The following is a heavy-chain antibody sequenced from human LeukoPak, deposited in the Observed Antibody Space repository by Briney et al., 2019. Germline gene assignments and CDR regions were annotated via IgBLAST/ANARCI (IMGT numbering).Heavy chain of an antibody. Sequence: GGSLRLSCAASGFSFSRSWMSWVRQAPGKGLEWVSYISSSSSTIYYADSVKGRFTISRDNAKNSLYLQMNSLRAEDTAVYYCARRNSGSYSPWENAFDIWGQGTMVTVS. CDR2: ISSSSSTI. CDR3: ARRNSGSYSPWENAFDI. J-gene: IGHJ3*02. D-gene: IGHD1-26*01. V-gene: IGHV3-48*01. CDR1: GFSFSRSW.